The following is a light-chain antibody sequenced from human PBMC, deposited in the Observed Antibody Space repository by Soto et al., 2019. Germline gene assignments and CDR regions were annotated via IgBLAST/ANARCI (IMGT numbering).Light chain of an antibody. V-gene: IGKV1-39*01. CDR1: QSISSY. J-gene: IGKJ4*01. CDR2: AAS. Sequence: GASVTITCRASQSISSYLNWYQQKPGKAPKLLIYAASSLQSGVPSRFSGSGSGTDFTLTISSLQPEDFATYYCQQSYSTPPVTFGGGTKVDIK. CDR3: QQSYSTPPVT.